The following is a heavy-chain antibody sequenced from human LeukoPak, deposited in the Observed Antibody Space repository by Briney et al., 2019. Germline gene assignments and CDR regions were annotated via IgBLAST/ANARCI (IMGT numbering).Heavy chain of an antibody. Sequence: GGSLKLSCVVSGITFSDVWMSWVRQAPGKGLEWVGRIHTNFDGGVIDYAAPVQGRFTISRDDSKNTLYLQMNYLKTEDTAMYYCTVRSNIWGQGTQVTVSS. CDR1: GITFSDVW. V-gene: IGHV3-15*01. CDR2: IHTNFDGGVI. D-gene: IGHD4-11*01. CDR3: TVRSNI. J-gene: IGHJ4*02.